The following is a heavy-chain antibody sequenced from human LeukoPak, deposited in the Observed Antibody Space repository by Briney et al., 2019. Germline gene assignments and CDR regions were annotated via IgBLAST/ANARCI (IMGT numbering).Heavy chain of an antibody. CDR1: GGSVNNYY. Sequence: SETLSLTCSVSGGSVNNYYWTWIRQPQGKGREWIGQIYYSGKADYNPSLKSRITISVDTSKNQISLRENSVTAADTAVYYCARFGVDYDMGVWGQGTTVIVFS. J-gene: IGHJ6*02. CDR2: IYYSGKA. D-gene: IGHD3-16*01. V-gene: IGHV4-59*02. CDR3: ARFGVDYDMGV.